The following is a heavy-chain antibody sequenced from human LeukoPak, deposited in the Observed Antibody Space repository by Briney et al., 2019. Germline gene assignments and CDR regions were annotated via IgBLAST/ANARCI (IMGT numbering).Heavy chain of an antibody. V-gene: IGHV4-59*01. D-gene: IGHD5-18*01. J-gene: IGHJ3*02. CDR1: GGSFSGYY. CDR2: IYYSGST. Sequence: PSETLSLTCAVYGGSFSGYYWSWIRQPPGKGLEWIGYIYYSGSTNYNPSLKSRVTISVDTSKNQFSLKLSSVTAADTAVYYCARDSNTAMDDAFDIWGQGTMVTVSS. CDR3: ARDSNTAMDDAFDI.